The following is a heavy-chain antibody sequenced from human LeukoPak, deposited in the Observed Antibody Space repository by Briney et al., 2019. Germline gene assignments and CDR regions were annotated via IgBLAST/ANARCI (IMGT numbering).Heavy chain of an antibody. CDR1: GFTFSSYW. CDR3: VRGYSGTYRLGY. Sequence: GGSLRLSRVASGFTFSSYWMHWVRQAPGKGLVWVSRINPDGSSTTYADSVKGRFTISRDNAKNTLFLQMNSLRAEDTAVYYCVRGYSGTYRLGYWGQGALVTVSS. D-gene: IGHD1-26*01. CDR2: INPDGSST. V-gene: IGHV3-74*01. J-gene: IGHJ4*02.